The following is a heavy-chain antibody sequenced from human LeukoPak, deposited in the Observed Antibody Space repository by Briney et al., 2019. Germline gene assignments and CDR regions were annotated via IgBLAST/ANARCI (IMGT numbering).Heavy chain of an antibody. CDR2: IKQDGSEK. V-gene: IGHV3-7*03. CDR3: ARDDYGGGSGSNYYYYGMDV. CDR1: GFTYSSYW. D-gene: IGHD3-10*01. J-gene: IGHJ6*04. Sequence: PGGSLRPSCAASGFTYSSYWMSWVRQAPGKGLEWVANIKQDGSEKYYVDSVKGRFTISRDNAKNSLYLQMNSLRAEDTAVYYCARDDYGGGSGSNYYYYGMDVWGKGTTVTVSS.